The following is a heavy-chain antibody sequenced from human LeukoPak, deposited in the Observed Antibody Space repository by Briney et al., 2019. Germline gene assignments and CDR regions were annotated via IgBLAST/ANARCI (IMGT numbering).Heavy chain of an antibody. D-gene: IGHD3-22*01. CDR3: ARGDYYDSSGSYLFDY. CDR2: IKQDGSEK. Sequence: PGGSLRLSCAASGFTFSSYWMNWVRQAPGKGLEWVANIKQDGSEKYYVDSVKGRFTISRDNAKNSLYLQMNSLRAEDTAVYYCARGDYYDSSGSYLFDYWHQGTLVTVSS. J-gene: IGHJ4*02. CDR1: GFTFSSYW. V-gene: IGHV3-7*01.